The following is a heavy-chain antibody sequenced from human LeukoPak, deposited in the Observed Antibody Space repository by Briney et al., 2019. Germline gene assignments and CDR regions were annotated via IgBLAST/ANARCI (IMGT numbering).Heavy chain of an antibody. CDR3: ARDTSGYYGRYEH. J-gene: IGHJ4*02. D-gene: IGHD3-3*01. CDR2: ISYTGTT. V-gene: IGHV4-59*01. CDR1: GASIRNKF. Sequence: SETLSLTCDVSGASIRNKFWSWLRHPPGRALEWIGYISYTGTTNYNPSLQSRVTISVDTSKNQLSLKLTSMTAADTAVYYCARDTSGYYGRYEHWGQGTLVTVSS.